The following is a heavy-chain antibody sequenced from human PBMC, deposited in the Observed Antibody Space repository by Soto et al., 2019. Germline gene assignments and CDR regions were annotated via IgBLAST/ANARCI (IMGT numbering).Heavy chain of an antibody. CDR3: ARMVATTEYEIIYYYYCMDV. CDR1: GYTFTSYG. V-gene: IGHV1-18*01. D-gene: IGHD5-12*01. J-gene: IGHJ6*02. Sequence: QVQLVQSGAEVKKPGASVKVSCKASGYTFTSYGISWVRQAPGQGLEWMGWISAYNGNTNYAQKLQGRVTMTTDTAXXTXYMXQRSLIWEDTAVYYCARMVATTEYEIIYYYYCMDVWAQGTTVTDSS. CDR2: ISAYNGNT.